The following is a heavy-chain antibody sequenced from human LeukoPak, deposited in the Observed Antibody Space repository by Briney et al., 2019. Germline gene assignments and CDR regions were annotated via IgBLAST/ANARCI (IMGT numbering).Heavy chain of an antibody. CDR2: IGNAGDT. V-gene: IGHV3-13*01. CDR3: ARVAKERVGGVYYFDY. Sequence: PGGSLRLSCAASGFTFSDYDMHWVRQPTGKGLEWVAAIGNAGDTYYTGSVKGRFTISRENAKNSFYLQMNSLRAGDTAVYYCARVAKERVGGVYYFDYGGQGTLVTVSS. J-gene: IGHJ4*02. CDR1: GFTFSDYD. D-gene: IGHD1-1*01.